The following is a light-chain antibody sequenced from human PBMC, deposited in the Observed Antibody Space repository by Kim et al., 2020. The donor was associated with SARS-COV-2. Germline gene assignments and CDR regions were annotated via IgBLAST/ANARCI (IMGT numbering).Light chain of an antibody. J-gene: IGKJ1*01. CDR3: QQYNSYPWT. Sequence: ASVGDRVTITCRAHQSISKYLAWFQQKQGKDPKSLIYAACSMQSGVPSKFSGSGSGTDLTLTISILQPEDFATYYCQQYNSYPWTFGQGTKVDIK. V-gene: IGKV1-16*02. CDR1: QSISKY. CDR2: AAC.